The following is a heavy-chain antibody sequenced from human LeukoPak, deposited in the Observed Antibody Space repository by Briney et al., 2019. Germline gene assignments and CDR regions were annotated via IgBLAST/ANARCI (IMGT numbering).Heavy chain of an antibody. Sequence: RPSETLSRTCTVSGGSISNSRYYWGWIRQPPGKGLEWIGSIYYSGTTYHNPSLKSRLTISVDTTKNQFSVRLSSVTAADTAVYYCAGIYDTPRGFWGRGTLITVSS. V-gene: IGHV4-39*01. CDR3: AGIYDTPRGF. CDR1: GGSISNSRYY. CDR2: IYYSGTT. J-gene: IGHJ4*02. D-gene: IGHD3-22*01.